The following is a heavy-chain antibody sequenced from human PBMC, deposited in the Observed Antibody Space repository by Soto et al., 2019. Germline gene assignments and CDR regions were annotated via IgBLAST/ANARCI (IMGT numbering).Heavy chain of an antibody. CDR3: ARDRTPSKDAFDI. Sequence: ASVKVSCKASGYTFTGYYMHWVRQAPGQGLEWMGWINPNSGGTNYAQKFQGRVTMTRDTSISTAYMELSRLRSDDTAVYYCARDRTPSKDAFDIWGQGTMVTVSS. V-gene: IGHV1-2*02. CDR1: GYTFTGYY. CDR2: INPNSGGT. D-gene: IGHD1-1*01. J-gene: IGHJ3*02.